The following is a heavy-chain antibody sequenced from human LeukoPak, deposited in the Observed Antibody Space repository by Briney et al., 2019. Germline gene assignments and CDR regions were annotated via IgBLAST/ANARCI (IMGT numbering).Heavy chain of an antibody. D-gene: IGHD6-19*01. CDR3: ARREGSGWYYYDY. CDR2: INWNGGST. CDR1: GFTFDDYG. Sequence: GGSLRLSCAASGFTFDDYGMSWVRQAARTGRGGCSGINWNGGSTGYADSVKGRFTISRDNAKNSLYLQMNSLRAEDTALYHCARREGSGWYYYDYWGQGTLVTVSS. V-gene: IGHV3-20*01. J-gene: IGHJ4*02.